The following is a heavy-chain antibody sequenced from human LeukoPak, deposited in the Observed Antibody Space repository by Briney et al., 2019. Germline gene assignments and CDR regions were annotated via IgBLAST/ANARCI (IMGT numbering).Heavy chain of an antibody. Sequence: PSETLSLTCAVYGGSFSGYYWSWIRQPPGKGLEWIGEINHSGSTNYNPSLKSRVTISVDTSKNHFSLKLSSVTAADTAVYYCARAPYSSENYYYYMDVWGKGTTVTVSS. CDR1: GGSFSGYY. CDR2: INHSGST. D-gene: IGHD6-19*01. J-gene: IGHJ6*03. CDR3: ARAPYSSENYYYYMDV. V-gene: IGHV4-34*01.